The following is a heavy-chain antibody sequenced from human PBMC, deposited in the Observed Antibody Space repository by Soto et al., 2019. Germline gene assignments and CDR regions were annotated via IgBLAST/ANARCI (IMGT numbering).Heavy chain of an antibody. V-gene: IGHV4-39*01. Sequence: SETLSLTCTVSGGSISSSSFYWGWIRQAPGKGLEWIGRIYYSGTTYYNPSLKSRVTISIDTSQNQFSLTLTSVTAADTAVYSCVRKGVNVAGWFAPWGQGTLVTVYS. D-gene: IGHD6-13*01. CDR1: GGSISSSSFY. CDR2: IYYSGTT. CDR3: VRKGVNVAGWFAP. J-gene: IGHJ5*02.